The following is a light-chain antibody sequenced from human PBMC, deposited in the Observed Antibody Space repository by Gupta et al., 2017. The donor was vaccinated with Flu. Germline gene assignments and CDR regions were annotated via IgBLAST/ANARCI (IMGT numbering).Light chain of an antibody. J-gene: IGKJ1*01. CDR3: KQGSRWPWA. CDR1: QSLVYRDGNIY. Sequence: DVVMTQSPFSLPVTLGQPASISCRSSQSLVYRDGNIYLHWIQQRPGQSPRRLIYHVSHLESGVPDRFSGSGSGTDFTLKISRVEAEDFGVYYCKQGSRWPWAFGQGTKVEIK. V-gene: IGKV2-30*01. CDR2: HVS.